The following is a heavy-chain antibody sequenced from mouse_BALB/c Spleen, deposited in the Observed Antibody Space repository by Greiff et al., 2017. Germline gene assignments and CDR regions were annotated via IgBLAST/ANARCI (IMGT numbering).Heavy chain of an antibody. Sequence: VQLQQSGAELVRSGASVKLSCTASGFNIKDYYMHWVKQRPEQGLEWIGWIDPENGDTEYAPKFQGKATMTAYTSSNTAYLQLSSLTSEDTAVYYCNEAMDYWGQGTSVTVSS. CDR2: IDPENGDT. CDR1: GFNIKDYY. CDR3: NEAMDY. J-gene: IGHJ4*01. V-gene: IGHV14-4*02.